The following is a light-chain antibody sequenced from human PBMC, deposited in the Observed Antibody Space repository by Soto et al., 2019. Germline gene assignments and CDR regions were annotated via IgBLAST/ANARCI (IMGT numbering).Light chain of an antibody. J-gene: IGKJ4*01. CDR3: HQYNSWQRT. CDR1: QTVSSN. Sequence: EIVMTQSPATLSVSPGEGATLSCRASQTVSSNLAWYQQKPGQAPRLLIYGASTRATGIPARFSGSGSGTELTLPISSLQSEDFAVYYCHQYNSWQRTFGGGTKVEIK. CDR2: GAS. V-gene: IGKV3-15*01.